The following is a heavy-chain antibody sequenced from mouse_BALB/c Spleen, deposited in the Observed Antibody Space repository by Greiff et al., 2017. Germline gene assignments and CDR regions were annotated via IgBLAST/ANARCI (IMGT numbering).Heavy chain of an antibody. V-gene: IGHV5-6-5*01. J-gene: IGHJ2*01. Sequence: EVMLVESGGGLVKPGGSLKLSCAASGFTFSSYAMSWVRQTPEKRLEWVASISSGGSTYYPDSVKGRFTISRDNARNILYLQMSSLRSEDTAMYYCARGGYGSLDYWGQGTTLTVSS. D-gene: IGHD1-1*01. CDR2: ISSGGST. CDR3: ARGGYGSLDY. CDR1: GFTFSSYA.